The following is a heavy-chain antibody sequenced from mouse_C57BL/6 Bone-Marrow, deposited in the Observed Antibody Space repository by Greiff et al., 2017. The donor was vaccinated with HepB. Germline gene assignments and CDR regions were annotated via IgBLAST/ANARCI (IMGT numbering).Heavy chain of an antibody. CDR1: GFTFSSYA. V-gene: IGHV5-4*01. CDR3: AGDLEDGYFDY. CDR2: ISDGGSYT. Sequence: EVQLVESGGGLVKPGGSLKLSCAASGFTFSSYAMSWVRQTPEKRLEWVATISDGGSYTYYPDNVKGRFTISRDNAKNNLYLQMSHLKSEDTAMYYCAGDLEDGYFDYWGQGTALTVSS. D-gene: IGHD2-3*01. J-gene: IGHJ2*01.